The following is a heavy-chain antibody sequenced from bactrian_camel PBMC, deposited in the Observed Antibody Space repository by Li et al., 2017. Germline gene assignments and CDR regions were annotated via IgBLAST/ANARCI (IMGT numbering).Heavy chain of an antibody. V-gene: IGHV3S55*01. CDR1: GFPFDELD. CDR3: AADDPNDLTSTDVATMGMCEYNS. CDR2: IRSDGTT. Sequence: HVQLVESGGGSVEAGGSLRLSCTASGFPFDELDMGWYRHAPGPGNECGMVSTIRSDGTTYYAGSVKGRFTISQDNAKNTLYLQMNSLKPEDAAMYFCAADDPNDLTSTDVATMGMCEYNSWGQGTQVTVS. J-gene: IGHJ4*01. D-gene: IGHD4*01.